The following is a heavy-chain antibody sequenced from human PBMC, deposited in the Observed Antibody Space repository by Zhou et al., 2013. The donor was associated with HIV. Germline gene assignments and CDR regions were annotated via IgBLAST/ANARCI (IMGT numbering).Heavy chain of an antibody. J-gene: IGHJ4*02. CDR3: ARDGGTDWDDSGSEY. V-gene: IGHV1-18*01. Sequence: QVQLVQSGSELKIPGASVKVSCNVSGYNISDYGISWMRQAPGQGLEWMGWISGVRQAPGQGLEWLVWTTSHNDNTKYAEKFQARVTMTLDTSTNTAHMELRSLTLDDTAVYYCARDGGTDWDDSGSEYWGQGTLVTVSS. CDR2: TTSHNDNT. D-gene: IGHD1-1*01. CDR1: GYNISDYG.